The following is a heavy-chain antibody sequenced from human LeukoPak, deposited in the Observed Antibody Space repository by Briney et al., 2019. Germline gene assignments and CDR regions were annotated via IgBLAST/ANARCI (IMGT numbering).Heavy chain of an antibody. CDR3: ARNRSISD. Sequence: PGGSLRLSCAASGFTFSSHWMNWVRQAPGKGLEWVANIKQDGSEKYYVDSVKGRFTISRDNAKNSLYLQMNSLRAEDTAVYYCARNRSISDWGQGTLVTVSS. J-gene: IGHJ4*02. D-gene: IGHD1-14*01. CDR1: GFTFSSHW. CDR2: IKQDGSEK. V-gene: IGHV3-7*01.